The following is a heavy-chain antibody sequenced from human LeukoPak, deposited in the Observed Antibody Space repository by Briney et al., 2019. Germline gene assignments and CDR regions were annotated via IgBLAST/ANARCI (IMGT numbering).Heavy chain of an antibody. J-gene: IGHJ4*02. D-gene: IGHD5-18*01. V-gene: IGHV1-3*01. Sequence: ASVKVSCKASGYTFTSYAMHWVRQAPGQRLEWMGWINAGNGNTKYSQKFQGRVTITRDTSASTAYMELSSLRSEDTAVHYCARGPLYSYGSRWGQGTLVTVSS. CDR2: INAGNGNT. CDR1: GYTFTSYA. CDR3: ARGPLYSYGSR.